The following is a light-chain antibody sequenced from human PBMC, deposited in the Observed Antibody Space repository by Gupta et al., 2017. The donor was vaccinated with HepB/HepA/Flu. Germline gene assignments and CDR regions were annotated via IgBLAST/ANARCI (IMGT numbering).Light chain of an antibody. CDR3: KQRRNWPFT. J-gene: IGKJ4*01. Sequence: TQSPATLSLSPGERATISCSASQSVGSYLDWYQQKPGQAPRLLIYDASNRATGIPARFSGSGSGTDFTLTISSLEPEDFAVYYCKQRRNWPFTFGGGTKVEIK. CDR2: DAS. CDR1: QSVGSY. V-gene: IGKV3-11*01.